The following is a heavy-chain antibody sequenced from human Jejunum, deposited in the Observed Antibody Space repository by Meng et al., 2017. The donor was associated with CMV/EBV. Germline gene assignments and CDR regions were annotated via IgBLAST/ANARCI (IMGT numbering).Heavy chain of an antibody. Sequence: KASGYIFTDYYIRWVPQAPGQGLEWMALINPSGYNTNYTQKFQGRITVTRDTSTRTVYMELNNLTCEDTAVYYCAKEGVLYGMDVWGQGTTVTVSS. CDR2: INPSGYNT. V-gene: IGHV1-46*01. J-gene: IGHJ6*02. CDR1: GYIFTDYY. D-gene: IGHD4/OR15-4a*01. CDR3: AKEGVLYGMDV.